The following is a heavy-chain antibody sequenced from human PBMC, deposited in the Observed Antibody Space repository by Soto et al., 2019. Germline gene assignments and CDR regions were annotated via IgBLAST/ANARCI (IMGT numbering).Heavy chain of an antibody. J-gene: IGHJ3*02. Sequence: SETLSVTCAVSGGSISSGGYSWSWIRQPPGKGLEWIGYIYHSGSTYYNPSLKSRVTISVDRSKNQFSLKLSPATAADTAVYYCARATGNCGGDCYRNSFDIWGQGTMVTVSS. V-gene: IGHV4-30-2*01. CDR1: GGSISSGGYS. CDR3: ARATGNCGGDCYRNSFDI. D-gene: IGHD2-21*02. CDR2: IYHSGST.